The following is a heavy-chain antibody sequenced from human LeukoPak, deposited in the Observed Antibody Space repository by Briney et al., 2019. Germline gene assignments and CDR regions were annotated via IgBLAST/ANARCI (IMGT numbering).Heavy chain of an antibody. CDR3: AKEEGTSEIDY. Sequence: PGGSLRLSCAASGFTVSSNYMSWVRQAPGKGLEWVSVIYSGGSTYYADSVKGRFTISRDNSKNTLYLQMNSLRAEDTAVYYCAKEEGTSEIDYWGQGTLVTVSS. D-gene: IGHD3-10*01. CDR2: IYSGGST. V-gene: IGHV3-66*01. CDR1: GFTVSSNY. J-gene: IGHJ4*02.